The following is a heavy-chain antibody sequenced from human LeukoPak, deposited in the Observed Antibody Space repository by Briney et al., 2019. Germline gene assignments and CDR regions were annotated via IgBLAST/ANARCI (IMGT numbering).Heavy chain of an antibody. CDR1: GGSISSGDYY. Sequence: SETLSLTCTVSGGSISSGDYYWRWIRQPPGKGLEWIGYIYYSGRTYYNPSLKSRVTISVDTSKNQFSLKLSSVTAADTAVYYCAREGCSSTSCLDYWGQGTLVTVSS. CDR2: IYYSGRT. CDR3: AREGCSSTSCLDY. D-gene: IGHD2-2*01. J-gene: IGHJ4*02. V-gene: IGHV4-30-4*08.